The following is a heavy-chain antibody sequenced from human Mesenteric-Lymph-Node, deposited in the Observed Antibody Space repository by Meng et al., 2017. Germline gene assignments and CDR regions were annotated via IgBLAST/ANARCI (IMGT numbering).Heavy chain of an antibody. D-gene: IGHD4-17*01. J-gene: IGHJ5*02. CDR3: ARTNYGDYNWFDP. CDR2: IYYSGST. V-gene: IGHV4-4*02. Sequence: QVQLQESGPGLAKPSETLSLTCAVSGGSISSINWWTWVRQPPGKGLEWIGYIYYSGSTYYNPSLRSRVAISIDTSKNQFSLKLTSVTAADTAVYFCARTNYGDYNWFDPWGQGTLVTVSS. CDR1: GGSISSINW.